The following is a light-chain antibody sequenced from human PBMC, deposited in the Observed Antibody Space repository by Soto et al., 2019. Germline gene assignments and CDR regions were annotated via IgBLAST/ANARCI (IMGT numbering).Light chain of an antibody. Sequence: EIVLTQSPGTLSLSPGERATLSCRASQSVSSSYLAWYQQKPGQAPRLLIYGASSRATGIPDRFSGSGSGTYFTLTISRLEPEDLAVYYCQQYGSSPPATFGPGTKVDIK. CDR1: QSVSSSY. CDR3: QQYGSSPPAT. J-gene: IGKJ3*01. V-gene: IGKV3-20*01. CDR2: GAS.